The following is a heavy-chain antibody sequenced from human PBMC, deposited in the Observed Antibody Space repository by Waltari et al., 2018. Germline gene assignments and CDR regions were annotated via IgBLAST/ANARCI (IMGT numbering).Heavy chain of an antibody. CDR2: ISASGSTT. J-gene: IGHJ6*02. CDR1: GFTFDHYA. V-gene: IGHV3-23*01. Sequence: DVQLFESGGDSVQSGGSLRRACVASGFTFDHYAMNWVRQAPGKGLQWVSAISASGSTTYYADSVKGRFTISRDTSKSTLFLQMNNLRVEDTALYYCAKDLDGKFYYGYYNMDVWGQGTTVTVSS. CDR3: AKDLDGKFYYGYYNMDV. D-gene: IGHD3-22*01.